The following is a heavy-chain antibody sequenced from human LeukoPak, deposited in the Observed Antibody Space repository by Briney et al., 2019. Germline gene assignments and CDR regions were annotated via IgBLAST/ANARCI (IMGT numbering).Heavy chain of an antibody. D-gene: IGHD2-2*01. CDR2: TYYRSNWYN. J-gene: IGHJ5*02. CDR1: GDGVSSNSAA. CDR3: ARSLPATVGNWLDP. Sequence: SQTLSLTRAISGDGVSSNSAAWNWIRQSPSRGLEWLGRTYYRSNWYNNYTVSVKSRITINADTSKNQFSLQLNSVTPEDTAVYYCARSLPATVGNWLDPRGQGTLVIVSS. V-gene: IGHV6-1*01.